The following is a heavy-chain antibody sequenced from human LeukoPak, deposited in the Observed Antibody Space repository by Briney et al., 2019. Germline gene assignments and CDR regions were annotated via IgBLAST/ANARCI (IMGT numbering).Heavy chain of an antibody. CDR1: GFTLNNYS. V-gene: IGHV3-48*04. CDR3: ARDPEEREQPLDY. CDR2: ISTSSSTR. J-gene: IGHJ4*02. D-gene: IGHD1/OR15-1a*01. Sequence: GGALRLSCTASGFTLNNYSMNWVRQAPGKGLEWVSYISTSSSTRYYADSVKGRFTIFRDNAMNSLYLQMNSLRAEDTAVYYCARDPEEREQPLDYWGQGILVTVSS.